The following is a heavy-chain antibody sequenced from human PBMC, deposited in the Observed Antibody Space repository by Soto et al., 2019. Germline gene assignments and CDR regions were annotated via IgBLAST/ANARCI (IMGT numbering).Heavy chain of an antibody. V-gene: IGHV3-23*01. CDR1: GFTFSNYA. CDR2: ISGSGGSA. Sequence: GSLRLSCAASGFTFSNYAMTWVRQGPGKGLEWVSAISGSGGSAYYADSVKGRFTISRDNSKNTLYLQMNSLRADDSGVYYCAKDPYSGVLVPVAIGFDPWGPGTLVTVLL. J-gene: IGHJ5*02. CDR3: AKDPYSGVLVPVAIGFDP. D-gene: IGHD2-2*01.